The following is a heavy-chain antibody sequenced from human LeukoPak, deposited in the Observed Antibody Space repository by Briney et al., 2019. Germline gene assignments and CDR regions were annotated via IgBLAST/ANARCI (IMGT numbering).Heavy chain of an antibody. J-gene: IGHJ4*02. V-gene: IGHV3-23*01. CDR2: ISGSGSGT. Sequence: GGSLRLSCAASGFTFSGYDMNGVRQAPGRGLEWVSTISGSGSGTYYADSVKGRFTISRDNSKNTLYLQMSSLRADDTAVYYCAKKLGMSVAVSPFFFDYWGQGTLVTVSS. D-gene: IGHD6-19*01. CDR1: GFTFSGYD. CDR3: AKKLGMSVAVSPFFFDY.